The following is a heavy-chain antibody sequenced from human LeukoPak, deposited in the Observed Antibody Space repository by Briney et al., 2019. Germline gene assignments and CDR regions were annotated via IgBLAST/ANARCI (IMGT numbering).Heavy chain of an antibody. Sequence: GGSLRLSCAASGFTFSSYWMHWVRQAPGKGLVWVSRIISDGSSTSYADSVKGRCAIIRDDAKNTLDLKVDSWRAYDTAVYYCSRARYGSESYYLDYWGQGTLVTVSS. CDR3: SRARYGSESYYLDY. CDR2: IISDGSST. J-gene: IGHJ4*02. CDR1: GFTFSSYW. V-gene: IGHV3-74*01. D-gene: IGHD3-10*01.